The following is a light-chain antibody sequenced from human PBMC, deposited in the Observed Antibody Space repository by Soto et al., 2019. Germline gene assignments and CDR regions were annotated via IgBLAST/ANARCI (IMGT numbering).Light chain of an antibody. CDR1: SSNIGSNT. J-gene: IGLJ1*01. V-gene: IGLV1-44*01. CDR3: AEWDDSLHGYYV. CDR2: SNN. Sequence: QSVLTQPPSASGTPGQRVTISCSGSSSNIGSNTVNWYQQLPGTAPKLLIYSNNQRPSGAPDRVSGSKSGTSASLAISGLQSEDEADYYCAEWDDSLHGYYVFGTGTKVTVL.